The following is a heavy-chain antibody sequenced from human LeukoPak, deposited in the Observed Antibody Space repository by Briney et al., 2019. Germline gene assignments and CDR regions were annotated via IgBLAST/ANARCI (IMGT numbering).Heavy chain of an antibody. CDR3: ARGSIVGFDY. CDR1: GYTFTSQY. Sequence: ASVSVSCKASGYTFTSQYVHWVRQAPGQGLEWMGWLNPTSGDTKYSQSFQGRVTMTRATSISTAYVELSSLQSDDTAVYYCARGSIVGFDYWGQGTQVIVSS. V-gene: IGHV1-2*02. CDR2: LNPTSGDT. J-gene: IGHJ4*02. D-gene: IGHD3-16*02.